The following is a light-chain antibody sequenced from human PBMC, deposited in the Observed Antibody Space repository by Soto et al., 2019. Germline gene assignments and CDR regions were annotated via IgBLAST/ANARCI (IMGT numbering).Light chain of an antibody. CDR3: QQYGDSFT. CDR2: GAS. Sequence: EIVLTQSPGTLSLSPGERATLSCRASQTVNNNYLAWYRQKPGQSTTLLIYGASTRLTGIPDRFSGSGSGTDFTLTITRLEPEDFAVYYCQQYGDSFTFGQGTRLDIK. V-gene: IGKV3-20*01. CDR1: QTVNNNY. J-gene: IGKJ5*01.